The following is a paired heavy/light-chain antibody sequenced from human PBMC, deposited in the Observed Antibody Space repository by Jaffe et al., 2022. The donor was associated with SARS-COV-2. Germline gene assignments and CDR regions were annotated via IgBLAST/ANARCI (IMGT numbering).Light chain of an antibody. CDR3: SLSYSGARPV. CDR2: DTS. Sequence: QAVVTQEPSLTVSPGGTVTLTCGSSTGAVTSGHYPYWYQQKPGQAPKTLIYDTSNKHSWTPARFSGSLLGGKAALTLSSAQPEDEAEYFCSLSYSGARPVFGGGTKLTVL. CDR1: TGAVTSGHY. V-gene: IGLV7-46*01. J-gene: IGLJ2*01.
Heavy chain of an antibody. CDR1: GGSISPYY. CDR3: SRANYFDS. Sequence: QVQLQESGPGLVKPSETLSLTCTVSGGSISPYYWTWFRQPPGKRLEWIGNIYYTGGTNYNPSLKSRVTISIDRPNQFSLRLSSVTAADTAIYYCSRANYFDSWGQGRLVTVSS. J-gene: IGHJ4*02. CDR2: IYYTGGT. V-gene: IGHV4-59*01.